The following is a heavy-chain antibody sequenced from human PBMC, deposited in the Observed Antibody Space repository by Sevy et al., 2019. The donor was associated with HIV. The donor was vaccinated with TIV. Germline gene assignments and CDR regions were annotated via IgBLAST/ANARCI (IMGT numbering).Heavy chain of an antibody. J-gene: IGHJ4*02. V-gene: IGHV3-33*01. Sequence: GGSLRLSCAASGFTFSSYGMHWVRQAPGKGLEWVAVIWYDGSNKYYADSVKGRFTISRENSKNTLYLQMNSLRAEDTAVYYCAREIYDYVWGSYRYFDYWGQGTLVTVSS. CDR3: AREIYDYVWGSYRYFDY. CDR2: IWYDGSNK. D-gene: IGHD3-16*02. CDR1: GFTFSSYG.